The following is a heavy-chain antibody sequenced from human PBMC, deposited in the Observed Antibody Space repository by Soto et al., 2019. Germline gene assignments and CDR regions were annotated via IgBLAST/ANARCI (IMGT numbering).Heavy chain of an antibody. CDR2: IGDSGAST. Sequence: EVLLLESGGGLVQPGGSLRLSCEASGFSFSSFAMNWVRQAPGKGLEWVSAIGDSGASTYYADSVKGRFTISRDNSRNTRCRQLNSLTAEDTAVDYCAHGVEQDGWGNGTTVTPSP. D-gene: IGHD1-26*01. CDR1: GFSFSSFA. V-gene: IGHV3-23*01. J-gene: IGHJ6*04. CDR3: AHGVEQDG.